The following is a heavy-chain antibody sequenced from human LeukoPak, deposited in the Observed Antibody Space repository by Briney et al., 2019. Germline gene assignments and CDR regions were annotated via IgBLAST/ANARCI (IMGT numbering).Heavy chain of an antibody. J-gene: IGHJ6*02. CDR1: GGSFSGYY. Sequence: SETLSLTCAVYGGSFSGYYWGWIRQPPGKGLEWIGEINHSGSTNYNPSLKSRVTISVDTSKNQFSLKLSSVTAADTAAYYCASLRLVRNGDYSTESLLNYYYGMDVWGQGTTVTVSS. V-gene: IGHV4-34*01. CDR3: ASLRLVRNGDYSTESLLNYYYGMDV. CDR2: INHSGST. D-gene: IGHD4-17*01.